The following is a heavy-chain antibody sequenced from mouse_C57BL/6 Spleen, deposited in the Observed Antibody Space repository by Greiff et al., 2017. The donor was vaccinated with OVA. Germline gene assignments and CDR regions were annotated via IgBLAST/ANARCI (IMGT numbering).Heavy chain of an antibody. CDR2: IDPENGDT. J-gene: IGHJ3*01. CDR3: TTVVPFAY. D-gene: IGHD1-1*01. Sequence: EVQLQQSGAELVRPGASVKLSCTASGFNIKDDYMHWVKQRPEQGLEWIGWIDPENGDTEYASKFQGKATITADTSSNTAYLQLSSLTSEDTAVYYCTTVVPFAYWGQGTLGTVSA. CDR1: GFNIKDDY. V-gene: IGHV14-4*01.